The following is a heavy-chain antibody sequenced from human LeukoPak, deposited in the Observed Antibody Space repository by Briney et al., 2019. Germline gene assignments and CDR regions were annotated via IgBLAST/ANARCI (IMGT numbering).Heavy chain of an antibody. V-gene: IGHV3-53*01. Sequence: GRSLRLSCAASGFTVSSNYMSWVRQAPGKGLEWVSVIYSGGSTYYADSVKGRFTISRDNSKNTLYLQMNSLRAEDTAVYYCARADDYGDSLDYWGQGTLVTVSS. CDR1: GFTVSSNY. CDR3: ARADDYGDSLDY. CDR2: IYSGGST. J-gene: IGHJ4*02. D-gene: IGHD4-17*01.